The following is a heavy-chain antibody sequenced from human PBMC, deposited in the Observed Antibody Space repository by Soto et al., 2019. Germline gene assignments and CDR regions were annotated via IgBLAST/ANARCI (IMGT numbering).Heavy chain of an antibody. J-gene: IGHJ6*02. CDR3: AKLGHSNLLGGLDV. V-gene: IGHV3-30*02. D-gene: IGHD4-4*01. Sequence: GSLRLSCAASGXTFSPYGMHWVRQAPGKGLEWVAIIWNDGSNKYYADSVKGRFTISRDNSKNTLYLQMNIMRAEDTAVYYCAKLGHSNLLGGLDVWGLGTTVTVSS. CDR2: IWNDGSNK. CDR1: GXTFSPYG.